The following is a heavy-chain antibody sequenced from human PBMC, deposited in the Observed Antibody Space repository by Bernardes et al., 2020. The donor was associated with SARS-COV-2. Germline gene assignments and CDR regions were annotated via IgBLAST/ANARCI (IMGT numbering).Heavy chain of an antibody. CDR3: ARDEGFGELFWAPYYYYGMDV. CDR1: GFTFSSYS. CDR2: ISSSSSYI. V-gene: IGHV3-21*01. D-gene: IGHD3-10*01. J-gene: IGHJ6*02. Sequence: GVLRLSCAASGFTFSSYSMNWVRQAPGKGLEWVSSISSSSSYIYYADSVKGRFTISRDNAKNSLYLQMNSLRAEDTAVYYCARDEGFGELFWAPYYYYGMDVWGQGTTVTVSS.